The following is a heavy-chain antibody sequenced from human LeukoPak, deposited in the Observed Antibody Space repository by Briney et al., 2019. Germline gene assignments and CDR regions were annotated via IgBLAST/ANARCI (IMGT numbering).Heavy chain of an antibody. CDR1: GFTFSNYA. CDR3: AKGLYYDSSDSFDY. V-gene: IGHV3-23*01. D-gene: IGHD3-22*01. J-gene: IGHJ4*02. Sequence: GGSLRLSCAASGFTFSNYAMSWVRQAPGKGLEWVSAISGSGGSPYYADSVKGRFAISGDNSKNTLYLQMNSLRAEDTAVYYCAKGLYYDSSDSFDYWGQGALVSVSS. CDR2: ISGSGGSP.